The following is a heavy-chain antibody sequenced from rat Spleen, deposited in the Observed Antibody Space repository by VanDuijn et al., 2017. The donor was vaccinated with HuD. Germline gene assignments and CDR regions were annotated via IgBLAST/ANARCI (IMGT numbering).Heavy chain of an antibody. V-gene: IGHV3-1*01. CDR2: IDYSGRT. J-gene: IGHJ3*01. CDR1: GYSITSNY. D-gene: IGHD1-6*01. CDR3: TRGLSMSSTYYYYALFSY. Sequence: EVQLQESGPGLVKPSQSLSLTCSVTGYSITSNYWGWIRKFPGNKMEWMGYIDYSGRTSYNPSLKSRISITRDTSKNQFFLQLNSVTTEYTSTYYCTRGLSMSSTYYYYALFSYCDQRTL.